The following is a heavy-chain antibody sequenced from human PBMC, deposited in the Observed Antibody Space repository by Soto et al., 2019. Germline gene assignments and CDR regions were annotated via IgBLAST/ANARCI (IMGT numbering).Heavy chain of an antibody. J-gene: IGHJ5*02. CDR2: IYPDDSDT. V-gene: IGHV5-51*01. Sequence: GESLKISCKGSGYSFTNYWIGWVRQMPGKGLEWMGMIYPDDSDTKYSPSFQGKVTFSADKTINTAYLQWRSLKASDTAIYYCARFEWLYLAAWFDAWGQGSLVTVSS. CDR1: GYSFTNYW. CDR3: ARFEWLYLAAWFDA. D-gene: IGHD3-9*01.